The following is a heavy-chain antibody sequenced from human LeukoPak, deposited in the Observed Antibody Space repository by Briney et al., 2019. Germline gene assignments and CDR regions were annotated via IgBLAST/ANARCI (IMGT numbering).Heavy chain of an antibody. J-gene: IGHJ3*02. CDR3: ARDRYYYDSSGYGAFDI. V-gene: IGHV4-31*03. Sequence: SETLSLTCTVSGDSISSSSYYWGWIRQHPGKGLEWIGYIYYSGSTYYNPSLKSRVTISVDTSKNQFSLKLSSVTAADTAVYYCARDRYYYDSSGYGAFDIWGQGTMVTVSS. CDR2: IYYSGST. D-gene: IGHD3-22*01. CDR1: GDSISSSSYY.